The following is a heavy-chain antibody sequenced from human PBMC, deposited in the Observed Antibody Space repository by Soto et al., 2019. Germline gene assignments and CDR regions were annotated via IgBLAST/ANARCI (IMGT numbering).Heavy chain of an antibody. D-gene: IGHD2-8*01. V-gene: IGHV3-74*01. Sequence: EVQLAESGGGLIQPGGSLRLSCEASGFTFSYYWMAWVRQAPGKGLVWVSRLHGDGTIIRYADFAEGRFTISRDNAKNPLDLQMTSQGVEVPAVYFCVRDLGHCGNGVCSSWGRGTLVTVCS. J-gene: IGHJ4*02. CDR3: VRDLGHCGNGVCSS. CDR1: GFTFSYYW. CDR2: LHGDGTII.